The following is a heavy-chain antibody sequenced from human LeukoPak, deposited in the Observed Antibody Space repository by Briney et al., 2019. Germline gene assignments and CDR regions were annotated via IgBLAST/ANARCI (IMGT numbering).Heavy chain of an antibody. V-gene: IGHV3-23*01. CDR1: GFTFNNYA. J-gene: IGHJ4*02. D-gene: IGHD3-9*01. CDR3: SKWGDYDVLTGYYDSDF. CDR2: ILGSGRSA. Sequence: GGSLRLSCAASGFTFNNYAISWVRQAPGKGLEWVSAILGSGRSAYYADSVKGRFTISRDNSKNSLFLQMNSLRVEDTALYYCSKWGDYDVLTGYYDSDFWGQGTLVTVSA.